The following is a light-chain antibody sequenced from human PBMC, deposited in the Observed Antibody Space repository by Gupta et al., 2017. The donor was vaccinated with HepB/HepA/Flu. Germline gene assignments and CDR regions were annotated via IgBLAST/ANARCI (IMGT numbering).Light chain of an antibody. CDR2: WAS. J-gene: IGKJ4*01. Sequence: DIVMTQSPASLAVSLGERATINCKSSQSVLYSSNNKNYLGLYQQKPGQPPKLIIYWASTRESGVPDRFSGSGSGTDFTLTISSLQAEDVAVYYCQQYYSTPLTFGGGTKVEIK. V-gene: IGKV4-1*01. CDR3: QQYYSTPLT. CDR1: QSVLYSSNNKNY.